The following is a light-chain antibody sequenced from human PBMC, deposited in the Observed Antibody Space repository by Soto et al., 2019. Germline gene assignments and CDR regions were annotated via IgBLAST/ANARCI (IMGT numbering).Light chain of an antibody. V-gene: IGKV3-20*01. CDR2: DTS. Sequence: EIVFTHSPATLSSSPVERATLSCRASQTVSSKLAWYQHKPGQAPRLLIYDTSNRATGIPDRFSGGGSGTDFTLSISKVEPKDFAVYYCQQYGRPPRATFGQGTRLEIK. J-gene: IGKJ5*01. CDR3: QQYGRPPRAT. CDR1: QTVSSK.